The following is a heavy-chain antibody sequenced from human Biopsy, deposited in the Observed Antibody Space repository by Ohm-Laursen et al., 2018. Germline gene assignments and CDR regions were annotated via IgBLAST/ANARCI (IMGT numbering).Heavy chain of an antibody. Sequence: SLRLSCTASEFNVARNHMNWVRQAPGKGLEWVSMIHGSGRTDYADSVKGRFTVSRDNSKDTVYLQMNALRVDDTAMYYCAGAGGRSFWGQGALVTVSS. CDR3: AGAGGRSF. V-gene: IGHV3-66*01. CDR2: IHGSGRT. D-gene: IGHD3-16*01. J-gene: IGHJ4*02. CDR1: EFNVARNH.